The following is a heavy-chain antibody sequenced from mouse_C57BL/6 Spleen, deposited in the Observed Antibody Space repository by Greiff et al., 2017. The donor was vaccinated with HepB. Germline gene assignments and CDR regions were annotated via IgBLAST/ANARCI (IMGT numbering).Heavy chain of an antibody. CDR2: IWSGGST. J-gene: IGHJ4*01. Sequence: QVQLKQSGPGLVQPSQSLSITCTVSGFSLTSYGVHWVRQPPGKGLEWLGVIWSGGSTDYNAAFISRLSISKDNSKSQVFLKMNSLQADDTAIYYCAKNSYYDYDGDYAMDYWGQGTSVTVSS. CDR3: AKNSYYDYDGDYAMDY. D-gene: IGHD2-4*01. V-gene: IGHV2-4*01. CDR1: GFSLTSYG.